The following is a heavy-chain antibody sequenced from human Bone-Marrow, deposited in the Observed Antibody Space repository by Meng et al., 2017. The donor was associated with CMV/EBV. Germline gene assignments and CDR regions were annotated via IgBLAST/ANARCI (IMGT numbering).Heavy chain of an antibody. Sequence: GESLKISCAASGFTFSSYWMSWVRQAPGKGLEWVANIKQDGSEKYYVDSVKGRFTISRDNAKNSLYLQMNSLRAEDTAVYYCARERGPYDAFAIWGQGPRVTCSS. V-gene: IGHV3-7*01. CDR1: GFTFSSYW. CDR3: ARERGPYDAFAI. CDR2: IKQDGSEK. J-gene: IGHJ3*02. D-gene: IGHD3-10*01.